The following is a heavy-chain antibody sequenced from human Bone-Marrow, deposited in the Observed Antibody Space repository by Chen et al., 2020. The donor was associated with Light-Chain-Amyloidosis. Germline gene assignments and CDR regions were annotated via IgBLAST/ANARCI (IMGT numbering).Heavy chain of an antibody. CDR3: ARALRFLEWLLNPVGY. CDR2: ISYDGSNK. J-gene: IGHJ4*02. D-gene: IGHD3-3*01. Sequence: QVQLVESGGGVVQPGRSLRLSCAASGFTFSSYAMHWVRQAPGKGLEWVAVISYDGSNKYYADSVKGRFTISRDNSKNTLYLQMNSLRAEDTDVYYCARALRFLEWLLNPVGYWGQGTLVTVSS. V-gene: IGHV3-30*04. CDR1: GFTFSSYA.